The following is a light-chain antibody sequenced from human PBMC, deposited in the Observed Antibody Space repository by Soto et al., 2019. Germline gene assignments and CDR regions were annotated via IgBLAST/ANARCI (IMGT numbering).Light chain of an antibody. V-gene: IGKV3-15*01. CDR2: GAS. J-gene: IGKJ4*01. CDR1: QSVSSN. CDR3: QXXNNWPPLT. Sequence: EIVMTQSPATLSVSPGERATLSCRASQSVSSNLAWYQQKPGQAPRLLIYGASTRATGIPARFSGSGSGTXXXXXXXXXQSEDXAXXYCQXXNNWPPLTFGGGTKVEIK.